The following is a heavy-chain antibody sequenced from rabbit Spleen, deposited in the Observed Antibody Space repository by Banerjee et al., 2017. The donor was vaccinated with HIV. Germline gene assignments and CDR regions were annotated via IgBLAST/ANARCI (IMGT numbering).Heavy chain of an antibody. CDR1: GVSFSASSY. D-gene: IGHD2-1*01. CDR3: ARDSYDDYGDWYLFNL. J-gene: IGHJ4*01. V-gene: IGHV1S45*01. Sequence: QEQLGESGGDLVKPGASLTLTCIASGVSFSASSYMCWVRQAPGKGLEWIACIDSGSSGFTYFASWAKGRFTISKTSSTTVTLQMTSLTAADTATYFCARDSYDDYGDWYLFNLWGPGTLVTVS. CDR2: IDSGSSGFT.